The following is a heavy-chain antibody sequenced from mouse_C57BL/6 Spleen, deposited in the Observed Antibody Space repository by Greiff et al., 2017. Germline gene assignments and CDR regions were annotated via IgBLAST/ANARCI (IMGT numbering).Heavy chain of an antibody. CDR2: INPSSGYT. D-gene: IGHD4-1*01. J-gene: IGHJ2*01. V-gene: IGHV1-4*01. Sequence: VQGVESGAELARPGASVTMSCKASGYTFTSYTMHWVKQRPGQGLEWIGYINPSSGYTKYNQKFKDKATLTADKSSSTAYMQMSSLTSEDSAVYYCAREGTGTVNYFDYWGQGTTLTVSS. CDR3: AREGTGTVNYFDY. CDR1: GYTFTSYT.